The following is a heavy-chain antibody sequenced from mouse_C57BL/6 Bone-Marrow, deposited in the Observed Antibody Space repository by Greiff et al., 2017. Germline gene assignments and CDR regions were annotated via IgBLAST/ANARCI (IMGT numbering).Heavy chain of an antibody. CDR3: ARMQGWLLFDY. J-gene: IGHJ2*01. CDR2: INPSSGYT. CDR1: GYTFTSYW. D-gene: IGHD2-3*01. Sequence: VQLQQSGAELAKPGASVKLSCKASGYTFTSYWMHWVKQRPGQGLEWIGYINPSSGYTKYNQKFKYKATLTADKSSSTAYMQLSSLTYEDSAVYYCARMQGWLLFDYWGQGTTLTVSS. V-gene: IGHV1-7*01.